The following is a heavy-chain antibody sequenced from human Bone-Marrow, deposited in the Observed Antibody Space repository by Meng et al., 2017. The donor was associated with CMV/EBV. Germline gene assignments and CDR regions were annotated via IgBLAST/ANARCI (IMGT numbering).Heavy chain of an antibody. Sequence: GESLKISCAASGFTFSDYYMSWIRQAPGKGLEWVSYISSSGSTIYYADSVKGRFTISRDNSKNTLYLQMNSLRVEDTAVYYCAKDTSGWTNHFDYWGQGTLVTVSS. V-gene: IGHV3-11*04. CDR1: GFTFSDYY. J-gene: IGHJ4*02. CDR2: ISSSGSTI. CDR3: AKDTSGWTNHFDY. D-gene: IGHD6-19*01.